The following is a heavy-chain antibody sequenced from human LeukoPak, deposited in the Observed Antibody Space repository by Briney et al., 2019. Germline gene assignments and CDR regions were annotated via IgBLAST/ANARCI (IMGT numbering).Heavy chain of an antibody. Sequence: PSETLSLTCTVSGGSISSSSYYWGWIRQPPGKGLEWIGSIYYSGSTYYNPSLKSRVTISVDTSKNQFSLKLSSVTAADTAVYYCARLLKQLWNPYYFDYWDQGTLVTVSS. CDR3: ARLLKQLWNPYYFDY. D-gene: IGHD5-18*01. J-gene: IGHJ4*02. V-gene: IGHV4-39*01. CDR2: IYYSGST. CDR1: GGSISSSSYY.